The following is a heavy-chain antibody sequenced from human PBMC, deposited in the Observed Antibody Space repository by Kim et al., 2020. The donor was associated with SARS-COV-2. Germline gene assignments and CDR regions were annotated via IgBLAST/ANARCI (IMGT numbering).Heavy chain of an antibody. CDR2: INAGNGNT. CDR3: ARGAMVRGVIPDY. D-gene: IGHD3-10*01. V-gene: IGHV1-3*01. J-gene: IGHJ4*02. CDR1: GYTFTSYA. Sequence: ASVKVSCKASGYTFTSYAMHWVRQAPGQRLEWMGWINAGNGNTKYSQKFQGRVTITRDTSASTAYMELSSLRSEDTAVYYCARGAMVRGVIPDYWGQGTLVTVSS.